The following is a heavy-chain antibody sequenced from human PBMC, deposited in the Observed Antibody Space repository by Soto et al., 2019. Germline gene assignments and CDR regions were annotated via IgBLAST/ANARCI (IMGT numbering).Heavy chain of an antibody. Sequence: EVQLLDSGGHLVQPGGSLRLSCAASGFTFNTYAMNWVRQAPGKRLEWVSSITGGGTDTYYADSVKGRFTISRDNSKNTLYLQMSSLRAEDTAVYYCAKGSRGHCTGVTCYPFDYWGQGTLVIVSS. V-gene: IGHV3-23*01. CDR2: ITGGGTDT. D-gene: IGHD2-8*02. CDR1: GFTFNTYA. J-gene: IGHJ4*02. CDR3: AKGSRGHCTGVTCYPFDY.